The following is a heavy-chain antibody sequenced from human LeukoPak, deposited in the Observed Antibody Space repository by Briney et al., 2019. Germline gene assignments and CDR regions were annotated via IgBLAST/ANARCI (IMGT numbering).Heavy chain of an antibody. Sequence: GASVKVSCKASGYTFTSYGISWVRQAPGQGLEWMGWISAYNGNTNYAQKLQVRVTMTTDTSTSTAYMELRSLRSDDTAVYYCALIPRYGTKSDYWGQGTLVTVSS. D-gene: IGHD5-18*01. CDR1: GYTFTSYG. CDR3: ALIPRYGTKSDY. J-gene: IGHJ4*02. V-gene: IGHV1-18*01. CDR2: ISAYNGNT.